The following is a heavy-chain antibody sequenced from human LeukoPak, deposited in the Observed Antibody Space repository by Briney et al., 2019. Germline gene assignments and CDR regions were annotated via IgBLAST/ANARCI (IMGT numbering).Heavy chain of an antibody. CDR2: IYSGGST. CDR3: ARVGDDSSGYLYFQH. J-gene: IGHJ1*01. D-gene: IGHD3-22*01. CDR1: GFTVSSNY. Sequence: PGGSLRLSCAASGFTVSSNYMSWVRQAPGKGLEWVSVIYSGGSTYYADSVKGRFTISRDNSKNTLYLQMNSLRAEDTAVYYCARVGDDSSGYLYFQHWGQAPWSPSPQ. V-gene: IGHV3-53*01.